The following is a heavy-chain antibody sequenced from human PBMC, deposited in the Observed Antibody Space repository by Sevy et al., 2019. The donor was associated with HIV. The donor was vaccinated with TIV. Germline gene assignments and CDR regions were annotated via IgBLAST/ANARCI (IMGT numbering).Heavy chain of an antibody. CDR2: ITGSGGTT. V-gene: IGHV3-23*01. D-gene: IGHD3-3*01. CDR1: EFTFISYA. CDR3: AKGSLEWISALDY. J-gene: IGHJ4*02. Sequence: GGSLRLSCAASEFTFISYAVSWVRQAPGKGLEWVSAITGSGGTTYYADSVRGRFTISRDNSNNTLYLQMTSLGAEDTAVYYCAKGSLEWISALDYWGQGTLVTVSS.